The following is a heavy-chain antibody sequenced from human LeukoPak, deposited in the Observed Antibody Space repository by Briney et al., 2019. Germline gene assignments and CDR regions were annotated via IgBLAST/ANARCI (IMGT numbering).Heavy chain of an antibody. CDR2: INHSGST. J-gene: IGHJ4*02. V-gene: IGHV4-34*01. CDR3: ARLSIIGAY. D-gene: IGHD3-3*01. CDR1: GGSFSGYY. Sequence: PSETLSLTCAVYGGSFSGYYWSWIRQPPGEGLEWIGEINHSGSTNYNPSLKSRVTISVDTSKNQFSLKLSSVTAADTAVYYCARLSIIGAYWSQGTLVTVSS.